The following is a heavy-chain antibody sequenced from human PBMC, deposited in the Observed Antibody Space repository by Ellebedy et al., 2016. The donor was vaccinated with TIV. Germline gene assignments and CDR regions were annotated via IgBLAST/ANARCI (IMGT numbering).Heavy chain of an antibody. CDR3: ARDPGGGGNYGDNWFDP. V-gene: IGHV3-66*01. CDR1: GFTVNSYF. CDR2: IYKDGGT. Sequence: GESLKISCAASGFTVNSYFMTWVRQAPGKGLEWVSVIYKDGGTNYTDSVLGRFTISRDNPENTLYLQMDSLRVEDTAVYYCARDPGGGGNYGDNWFDPWGQGTLVTVSS. J-gene: IGHJ5*02. D-gene: IGHD3-22*01.